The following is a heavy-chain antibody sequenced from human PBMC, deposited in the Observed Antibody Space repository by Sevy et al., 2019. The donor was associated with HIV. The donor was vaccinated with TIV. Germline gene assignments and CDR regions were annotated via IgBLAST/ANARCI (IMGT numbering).Heavy chain of an antibody. CDR3: ARAPPVRSGDDSLNWFDP. D-gene: IGHD5-12*01. Sequence: SETLSLTCTVSGGSISTYYWSWIRQPPGKGLEYIGYIYYTGSTNYNPSLKSRVTISVETSKNQFSLKLRPVTAVDTAVYYCARAPPVRSGDDSLNWFDPWGQGTLVTVSS. J-gene: IGHJ5*02. CDR2: IYYTGST. CDR1: GGSISTYY. V-gene: IGHV4-59*01.